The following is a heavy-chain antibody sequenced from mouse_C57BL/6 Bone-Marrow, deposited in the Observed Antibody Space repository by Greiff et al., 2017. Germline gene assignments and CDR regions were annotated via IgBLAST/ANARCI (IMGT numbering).Heavy chain of an antibody. D-gene: IGHD2-5*01. Sequence: VQLQQSGPELVKPGASVKISCKASGYSFPDYNMNWVKQSNGKSLECIGVINPNYGTTSYNQKFKGQATLTVDQSSSTAYMQRNSLTSEDSAVYYCARYSNYGGYAMDYWGQGTSVTVSS. V-gene: IGHV1-39*01. CDR3: ARYSNYGGYAMDY. CDR2: INPNYGTT. J-gene: IGHJ4*01. CDR1: GYSFPDYN.